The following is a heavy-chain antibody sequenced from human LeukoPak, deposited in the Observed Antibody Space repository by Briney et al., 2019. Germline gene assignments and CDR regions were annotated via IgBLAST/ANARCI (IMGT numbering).Heavy chain of an antibody. Sequence: ASVKVSCKASGYTFTSYGINWARQAPGQGLEWMGWISGYNGNTNYAQKLQGRVTMTTDPSTTTAYMELRSLRSDDTAVYYCARSSHRDGDTFDYWGQGTLVTVSS. CDR3: ARSSHRDGDTFDY. CDR1: GYTFTSYG. D-gene: IGHD3-10*01. J-gene: IGHJ4*02. CDR2: ISGYNGNT. V-gene: IGHV1-18*01.